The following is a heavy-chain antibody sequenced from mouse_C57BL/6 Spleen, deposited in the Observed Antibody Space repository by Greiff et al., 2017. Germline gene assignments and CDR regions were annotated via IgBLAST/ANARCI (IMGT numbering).Heavy chain of an antibody. CDR1: GYSFTDYY. CDR3: ARWGAYFEV. CDR2: INPNYGTT. J-gene: IGHJ1*03. Sequence: VQLQQSGPELVKPGASVKISCKASGYSFTDYYMNWVKQSTGKSLEWIGVINPNYGTTSYNEKFKGKATLAVDQSSSTAYMQLNSLTSVDSAVYYCARWGAYFEVWGTGTTVTVSS. V-gene: IGHV1-39*01.